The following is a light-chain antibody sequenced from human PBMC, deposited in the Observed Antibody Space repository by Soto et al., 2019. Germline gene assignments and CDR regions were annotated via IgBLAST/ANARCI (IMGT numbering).Light chain of an antibody. CDR3: ISYTTSNTRQIV. CDR1: SSDVGGYNY. CDR2: DVS. Sequence: QSVLTQPPSVSGAPGQRITISCTGTSSDVGGYNYVSWYQHHPGKAPKLMIYDVSNRPSGVSNRFSGSKSGNTASLTISGLQPEDEADYYCISYTTSNTRQIVFGTGTKVTV. V-gene: IGLV2-14*03. J-gene: IGLJ1*01.